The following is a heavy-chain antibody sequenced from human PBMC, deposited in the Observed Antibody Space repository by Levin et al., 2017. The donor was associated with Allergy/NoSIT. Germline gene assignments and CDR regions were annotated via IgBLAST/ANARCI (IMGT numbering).Heavy chain of an antibody. J-gene: IGHJ5*02. CDR2: IKQDGSEK. V-gene: IGHV3-7*01. CDR3: ARDVLGYCSSTSCYTRFSSSLNWFDP. Sequence: LSLTCAASGFTFSSYWMSWVRQAPGKGLEWVANIKQDGSEKYYVDSVKGRFTISRDNAKNSLYLQMNSLRAEDTAVYYCARDVLGYCSSTSCYTRFSSSLNWFDPWGQGTLVTVSS. CDR1: GFTFSSYW. D-gene: IGHD2-2*02.